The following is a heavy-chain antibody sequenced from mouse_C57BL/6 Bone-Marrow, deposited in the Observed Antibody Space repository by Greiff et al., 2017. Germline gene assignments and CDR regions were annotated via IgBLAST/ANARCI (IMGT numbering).Heavy chain of an antibody. CDR2: IDPETGGT. CDR1: GYTFTDYE. D-gene: IGHD2-12*01. Sequence: LMESGAELVRPGASVTLSCKASGYTFTDYEMHWVKQTPVHGLEWIGAIDPETGGTAYNQKFKGKAILTADKSSSTAYMELRSLTSEDSAVYYCTRGYRVDYWGQGTSVTVSS. J-gene: IGHJ4*01. CDR3: TRGYRVDY. V-gene: IGHV1-15*01.